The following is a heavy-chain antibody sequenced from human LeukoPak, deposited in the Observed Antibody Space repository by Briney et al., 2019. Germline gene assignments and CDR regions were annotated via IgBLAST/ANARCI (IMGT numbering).Heavy chain of an antibody. Sequence: QTGGSLILSCGASGFTFSTSAMSWVRRAPGKGLEWVSAIRGSGTSTYYTDSVKGRFTISGDNSKHMLYLQMNSLRAEDTAVYYCTTGPRSIDYWGQGTLVTVSS. J-gene: IGHJ4*02. CDR1: GFTFSTSA. D-gene: IGHD4-17*01. V-gene: IGHV3-23*01. CDR3: TTGPRSIDY. CDR2: IRGSGTST.